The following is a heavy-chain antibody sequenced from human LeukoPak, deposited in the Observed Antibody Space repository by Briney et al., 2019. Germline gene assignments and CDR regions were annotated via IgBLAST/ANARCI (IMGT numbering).Heavy chain of an antibody. CDR1: GYTLTSYS. V-gene: IGHV7-4-1*02. CDR2: INTNTGNP. CDR3: ARVVHPYDYESSGLTYDAFDI. J-gene: IGHJ3*02. D-gene: IGHD3-22*01. Sequence: ASVKVSCKASGYTLTSYSMNWVRPAPGQGLEWLGWINTNTGNPTYAQRLTGLFVFSLDTSVNTASLQISSLKAEDTDVYYCARVVHPYDYESSGLTYDAFDIWGQGTRVTVSS.